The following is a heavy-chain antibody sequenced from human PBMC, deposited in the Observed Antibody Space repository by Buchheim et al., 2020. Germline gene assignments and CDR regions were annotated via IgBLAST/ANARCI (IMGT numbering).Heavy chain of an antibody. CDR3: ARQGGYSGHNWFDA. CDR1: GGSIGTYF. CDR2: IYYSGTT. V-gene: IGHV4-59*08. D-gene: IGHD5-12*01. Sequence: QVHLQESGPGLVKPSETLSLTCTVSGGSIGTYFWSWIRQPPGKGLEWIGYIYYSGTTNYSPSLKGRVTISVETSNNQVSLQLNSVTAADTAVYYCARQGGYSGHNWFDAWGQGT. J-gene: IGHJ5*02.